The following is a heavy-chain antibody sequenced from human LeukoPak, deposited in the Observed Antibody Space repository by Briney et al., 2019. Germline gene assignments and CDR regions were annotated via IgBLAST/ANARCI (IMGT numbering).Heavy chain of an antibody. CDR3: AKLESITMVRGVIKDGMDV. D-gene: IGHD3-10*01. J-gene: IGHJ6*04. V-gene: IGHV1-3*01. CDR2: INAGNGNT. Sequence: ASVKVSCKASGYTFTSYAMHWVRQASGQRLEWMGWINAGNGNTEYSQKFQGRVTITRDTSASTAYMELSSLRSEDTAVYYCAKLESITMVRGVIKDGMDVWGKGTPVTVFS. CDR1: GYTFTSYA.